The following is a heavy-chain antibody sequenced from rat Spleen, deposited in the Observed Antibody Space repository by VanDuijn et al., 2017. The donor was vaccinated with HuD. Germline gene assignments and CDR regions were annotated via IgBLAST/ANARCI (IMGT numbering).Heavy chain of an antibody. V-gene: IGHV3-1*01. CDR3: ARWTTGATSFDY. CDR2: ISYSGST. D-gene: IGHD1-3*01. Sequence: VQLQESGPGLVKRSQSLSLTCSVTGYSITCNYWGWIRKFPGNKMEWIGHISYSGSTSYNPSLKSRISITRDTSKNQFFLQLNSVTTEDTATYYCARWTTGATSFDYWGQGVMVTVSS. J-gene: IGHJ2*01. CDR1: GYSITCNY.